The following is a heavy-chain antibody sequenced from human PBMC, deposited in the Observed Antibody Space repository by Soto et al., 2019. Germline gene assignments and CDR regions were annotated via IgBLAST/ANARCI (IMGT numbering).Heavy chain of an antibody. Sequence: SETLSLTCTVSGGSISSYYWSWIRQPPGKGLEWIGYIYYSGSTNYNPSLKSRVTISVDTSKNQLSLKLSSVTAADTAVYYCARVALGGLYYFDYWGQGTLVTVSS. V-gene: IGHV4-59*08. CDR1: GGSISSYY. D-gene: IGHD5-12*01. CDR3: ARVALGGLYYFDY. CDR2: IYYSGST. J-gene: IGHJ4*02.